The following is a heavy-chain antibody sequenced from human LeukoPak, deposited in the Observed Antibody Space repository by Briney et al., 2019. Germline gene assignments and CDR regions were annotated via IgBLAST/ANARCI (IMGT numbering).Heavy chain of an antibody. D-gene: IGHD3-3*01. V-gene: IGHV1-18*01. Sequence: ASVKVSCKASGYTFTSDGISWVRQAPGQGLEWMGWISAYNGNTNYAQKLQGRVTMTTDTSTSTAYMELRSLRSDDTAVYYCARSKRQSIFGVARSYMDVWGKGTTVTVSS. J-gene: IGHJ6*03. CDR1: GYTFTSDG. CDR2: ISAYNGNT. CDR3: ARSKRQSIFGVARSYMDV.